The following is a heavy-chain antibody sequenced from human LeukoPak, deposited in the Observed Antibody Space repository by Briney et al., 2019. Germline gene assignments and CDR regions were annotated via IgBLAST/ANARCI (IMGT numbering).Heavy chain of an antibody. CDR2: ISYDGSNK. Sequence: GGSLRLSCAASGFTFSSYAMHWVRQAPGKGLEWVAVISYDGSNKYYADSVKGRFTISRDNSKNTLYLQMYSLRAEDTAVYYCARDLDYWGQGTLVTVSS. CDR3: ARDLDY. CDR1: GFTFSSYA. V-gene: IGHV3-30-3*01. J-gene: IGHJ4*02.